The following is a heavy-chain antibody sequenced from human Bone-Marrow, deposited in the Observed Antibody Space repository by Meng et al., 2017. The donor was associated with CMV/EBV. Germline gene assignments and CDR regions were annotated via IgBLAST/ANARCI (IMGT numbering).Heavy chain of an antibody. CDR2: ISYDGSNK. V-gene: IGHV3-30*04. Sequence: GESLKISCAASGFTFSSYAMHWVRQAPGKGLEWVAVISYDGSNKYYADSVKGRFTISRDNSKNTLYLQMNSLRAEDTAVYYCARESCSSTSCSRGYFDYRGQGTLVTVSS. CDR1: GFTFSSYA. D-gene: IGHD2-2*01. CDR3: ARESCSSTSCSRGYFDY. J-gene: IGHJ4*02.